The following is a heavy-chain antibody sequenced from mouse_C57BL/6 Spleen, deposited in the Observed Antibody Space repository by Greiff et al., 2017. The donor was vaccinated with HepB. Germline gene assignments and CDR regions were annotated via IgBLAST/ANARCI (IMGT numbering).Heavy chain of an antibody. CDR3: TTDGSSGGY. CDR2: IDPENGDT. Sequence: VQLKESGAELVRPGASVKLSCTASGFNIKDDYMHWVKQRPEQGLEWIGWIDPENGDTEYASKFQGKATITADTSSNTAYLQLSSLTSEDTAVYYCTTDGSSGGYWGQGTTLTVSS. D-gene: IGHD1-1*01. V-gene: IGHV14-4*01. J-gene: IGHJ2*01. CDR1: GFNIKDDY.